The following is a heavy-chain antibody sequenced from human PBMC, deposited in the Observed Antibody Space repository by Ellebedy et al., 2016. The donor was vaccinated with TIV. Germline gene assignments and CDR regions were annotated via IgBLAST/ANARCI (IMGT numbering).Heavy chain of an antibody. CDR1: GFTFSNYD. V-gene: IGHV3-23*01. D-gene: IGHD3-10*01. J-gene: IGHJ4*02. Sequence: PGGSLRLSCAASGFTFSNYDMTWVRQAPGKGLEWVSSVSTTGANTYYADSVKGRFTISRDNSENALYLQMNSLSAEDTAVYYCAKQYYGSGSFVFDSWGQGTLVTVSS. CDR3: AKQYYGSGSFVFDS. CDR2: VSTTGANT.